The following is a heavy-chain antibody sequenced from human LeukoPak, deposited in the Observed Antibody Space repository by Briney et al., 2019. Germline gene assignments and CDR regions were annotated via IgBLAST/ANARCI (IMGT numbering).Heavy chain of an antibody. D-gene: IGHD6-13*01. V-gene: IGHV3-30*04. Sequence: GGSLRLSCAASGSTFSSYAMHWVRQAPGKGLEWVAVISYDGSNKYYADSVKGRFTISRDNSKNTLYLQMNSLRAEDTAVYYCARVGSGSSWFEDWFDPWGQGTLVTVSS. CDR3: ARVGSGSSWFEDWFDP. CDR2: ISYDGSNK. CDR1: GSTFSSYA. J-gene: IGHJ5*02.